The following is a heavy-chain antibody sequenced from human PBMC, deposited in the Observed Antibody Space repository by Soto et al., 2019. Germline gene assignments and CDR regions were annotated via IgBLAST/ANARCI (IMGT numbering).Heavy chain of an antibody. Sequence: EVQLSESGGGLVRPGGSLRLSCEGSAFTFGTYAMTWVHQAPGKGLEWLSAISVGSTTIKYADSVKGRFTISRDNSKNMLYLQMNSLRAEDTAIYYCAKDPNGDYIGAFDSWGQGTLVTVSS. CDR1: AFTFGTYA. CDR2: ISVGSTTI. J-gene: IGHJ4*02. D-gene: IGHD4-17*01. CDR3: AKDPNGDYIGAFDS. V-gene: IGHV3-23*01.